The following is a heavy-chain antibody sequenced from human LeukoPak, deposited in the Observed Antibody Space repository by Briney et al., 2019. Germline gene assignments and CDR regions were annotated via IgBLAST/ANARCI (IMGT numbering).Heavy chain of an antibody. CDR2: INPNSGGT. V-gene: IGHV1-2*02. CDR1: GYTFTGYY. J-gene: IGHJ4*02. CDR3: ARKSAVRSTSEFDF. D-gene: IGHD2-2*01. Sequence: ASVKVSCKASGYTFTGYYINWVRQAPGQGLEWMGWINPNSGGTNYPQKFQGRVTMTSDTSISTAYMKLTSLRSDDSAVYYCARKSAVRSTSEFDFWGQGTLVTVSS.